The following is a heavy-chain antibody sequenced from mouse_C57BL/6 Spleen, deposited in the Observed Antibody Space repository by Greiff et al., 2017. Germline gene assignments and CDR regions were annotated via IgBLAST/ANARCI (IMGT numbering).Heavy chain of an antibody. V-gene: IGHV5-6*01. CDR2: ISSGGSYT. Sequence: EVNVVESGGDLVKPGGSLKLSCAASGFTFSSYGMSWVRQTPDKRLEWVATISSGGSYTYYPDSVKGRFTISRDNAKNTLYLQMSSLKSEDTAMYYCARQGITTVVAWYFDVWGTGTTVTVSS. CDR3: ARQGITTVVAWYFDV. D-gene: IGHD1-1*01. CDR1: GFTFSSYG. J-gene: IGHJ1*03.